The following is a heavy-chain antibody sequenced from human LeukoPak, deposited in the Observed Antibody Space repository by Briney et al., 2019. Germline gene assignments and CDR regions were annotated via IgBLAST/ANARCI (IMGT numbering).Heavy chain of an antibody. D-gene: IGHD3-9*01. CDR2: FSGRSSNT. CDR3: ARDSIYDILTGYYNYAFDL. CDR1: GFTFSGYA. J-gene: IGHJ3*01. Sequence: GGSLRLSCAASGFTFSGYAMTWVRQAPGKGLEWVSSFSGRSSNTYYADSVKGRFTISRDNSKHTLYLQMNSLRAEDTAVYYCARDSIYDILTGYYNYAFDLWGQGTMVTVSS. V-gene: IGHV3-23*01.